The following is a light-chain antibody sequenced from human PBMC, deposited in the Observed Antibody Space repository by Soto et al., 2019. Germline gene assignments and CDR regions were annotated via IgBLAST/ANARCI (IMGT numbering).Light chain of an antibody. Sequence: DIQMTQAPSTLYPSIGDRVTITCRASQRISYWLAWYQQKSGKAPKLLIYDASILESGVPSRFSGPGSGTEFTLTISSLQPDEFATYYCQQYKSYSAFGKGNKVEV. V-gene: IGKV1-5*01. J-gene: IGKJ1*01. CDR2: DAS. CDR1: QRISYW. CDR3: QQYKSYSA.